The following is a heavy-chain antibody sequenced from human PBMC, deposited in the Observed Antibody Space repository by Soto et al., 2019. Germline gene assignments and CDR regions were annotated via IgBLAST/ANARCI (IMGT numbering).Heavy chain of an antibody. J-gene: IGHJ6*02. D-gene: IGHD2-21*02. V-gene: IGHV3-7*05. CDR2: INQGGSEK. CDR1: GFTFSSYW. CDR3: ARDRRQRSVRGYFYFYGMGG. Sequence: GGSLRLSCAASGFTFSSYWMSWVRQAPGKGLEWVANINQGGSEKYYVDFVKGRFTISRDNAQNSLYLQMNSLTDEDTAFYYCARDRRQRSVRGYFYFYGMGGWGQGTTVTVSS.